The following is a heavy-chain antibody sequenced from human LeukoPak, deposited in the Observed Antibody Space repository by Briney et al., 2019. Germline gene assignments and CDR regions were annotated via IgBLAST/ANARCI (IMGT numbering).Heavy chain of an antibody. Sequence: PGGSLRLSCVGSGFIFSNYAMNWVRQAPGKGLEWVSTISAAGDVTYHADSVKGRFTISRDNSKNKLFMQMNSLRAEDTAVYYCAKKRGETGDYFDYWGQGTLVTVPS. CDR2: ISAAGDVT. J-gene: IGHJ4*02. CDR1: GFIFSNYA. V-gene: IGHV3-23*01. CDR3: AKKRGETGDYFDY. D-gene: IGHD7-27*01.